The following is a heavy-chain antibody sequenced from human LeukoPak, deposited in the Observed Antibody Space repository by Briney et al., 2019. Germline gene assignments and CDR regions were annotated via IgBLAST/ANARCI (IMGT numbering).Heavy chain of an antibody. V-gene: IGHV1-69*01. CDR2: IIPIFGTA. D-gene: IGHD1-26*01. CDR3: ALDWGKWELPRYYYYYGMDV. CDR1: GGTFSSYA. Sequence: SVKVSCKASGGTFSSYAISRVRQAPGQGLEWMGGIIPIFGTANYAQKFQGRVTITADESTSTAYMELSSLRSEDTAVYYCALDWGKWELPRYYYYYGMDVWGQGTTVTVSS. J-gene: IGHJ6*02.